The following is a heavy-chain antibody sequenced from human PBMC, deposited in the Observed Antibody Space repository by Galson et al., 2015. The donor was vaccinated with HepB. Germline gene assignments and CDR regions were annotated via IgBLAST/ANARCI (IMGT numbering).Heavy chain of an antibody. D-gene: IGHD6-6*01. V-gene: IGHV1-58*02. Sequence: SVKVSCKASGFTFTSSAMQWVRQARGQRLEWIGWIVVGSGNTNYAQKFQERVTITRDMSTSTAYMELSSLRSEDTAVYYCAAVGEYSSSTGLDYWGQGTLVTVSS. CDR2: IVVGSGNT. CDR3: AAVGEYSSSTGLDY. J-gene: IGHJ4*02. CDR1: GFTFTSSA.